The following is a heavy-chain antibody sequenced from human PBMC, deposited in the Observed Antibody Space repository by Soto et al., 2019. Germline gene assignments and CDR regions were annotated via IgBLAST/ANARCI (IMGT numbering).Heavy chain of an antibody. CDR2: ISSSGSTI. CDR1: GFTFSDYY. J-gene: IGHJ6*03. V-gene: IGHV3-11*01. CDR3: VGATDDFWSPRDYYMDF. Sequence: PGGSLRLSCAASGFTFSDYYMSWIRQAPGKGLEWVSYISSSGSTIYYADSVKGRFTISRDNAKNSLYLQMNSLRAEDTAVYYCVGATDDFWSPRDYYMDFWGKGTTVTVSS. D-gene: IGHD3-3*01.